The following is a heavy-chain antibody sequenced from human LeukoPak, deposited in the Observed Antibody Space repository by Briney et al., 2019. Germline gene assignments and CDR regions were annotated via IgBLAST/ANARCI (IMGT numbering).Heavy chain of an antibody. Sequence: ASMKVSCKASGYTFTGYYMHWVRQAPGQGLEWMGWINPNSGDTHYAQKFQGRVTVTRDTSISTAYMELSRLRSDDTAVYYCARASPTGDGVVIPADYWGQGTLVTVSS. J-gene: IGHJ4*02. CDR2: INPNSGDT. CDR1: GYTFTGYY. D-gene: IGHD3-3*01. CDR3: ARASPTGDGVVIPADY. V-gene: IGHV1-2*02.